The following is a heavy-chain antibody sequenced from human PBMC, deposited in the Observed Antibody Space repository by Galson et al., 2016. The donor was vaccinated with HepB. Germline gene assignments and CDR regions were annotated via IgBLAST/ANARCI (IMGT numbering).Heavy chain of an antibody. Sequence: RLSCAVSGFTFSSYEMIWVRQAPGKGLEWVSYISSGGSDIQYTDSVKGRLTMSRDNVENSLYLEMNSLRAEDTAVYYCVRDGRIRSGSFRLWYYWGRGTLVTVSS. V-gene: IGHV3-48*03. CDR2: ISSGGSDI. CDR3: VRDGRIRSGSFRLWYY. CDR1: GFTFSSYE. D-gene: IGHD3-22*01. J-gene: IGHJ4*02.